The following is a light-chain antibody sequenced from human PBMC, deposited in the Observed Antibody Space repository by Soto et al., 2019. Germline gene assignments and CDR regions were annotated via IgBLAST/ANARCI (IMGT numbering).Light chain of an antibody. CDR2: KAS. CDR3: QQYNEYSKT. CDR1: QPVGDS. V-gene: IGKV1-5*03. J-gene: IGKJ1*01. Sequence: DIQVTQSPSTLSASVGDRVTITCRASQPVGDSLAWFQQTPGKAPRLLIYKASTLQGGVPSRFNGSGSGTEFTLPISSLRPDDFATYYCQQYNEYSKTFGQGTKVEI.